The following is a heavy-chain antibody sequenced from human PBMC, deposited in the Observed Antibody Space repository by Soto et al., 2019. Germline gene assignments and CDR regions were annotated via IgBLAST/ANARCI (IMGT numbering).Heavy chain of an antibody. CDR3: ARGPSRGGREYMDV. CDR2: ISSSNYI. V-gene: IGHV3-21*01. J-gene: IGHJ6*03. CDR1: GFSFSAYI. D-gene: IGHD2-15*01. Sequence: GGSLRLSCAASGFSFSAYIMSWVRQAPGKGLEWVSSISSSNYIYYADSLKGRFTISRDSAKDSLYLQMNSLRAEDTAVYYCARGPSRGGREYMDVGGKGPRVTVSS.